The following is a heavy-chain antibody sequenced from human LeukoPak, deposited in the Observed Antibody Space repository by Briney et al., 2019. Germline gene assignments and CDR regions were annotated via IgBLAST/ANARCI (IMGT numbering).Heavy chain of an antibody. CDR3: ARDKHYDFWSGSADS. D-gene: IGHD3-3*01. CDR1: GGTFSRYA. Sequence: ASVKVSCKASGGTFSRYAVSWVRQAPGQGLDWMGGIISTSGTTRYAQEFQGRVTITADESTSTAYMELSSLTSDDTAVYYCARDKHYDFWSGSADSWGQGTLVTVSS. CDR2: IISTSGTT. V-gene: IGHV1-69*13. J-gene: IGHJ4*02.